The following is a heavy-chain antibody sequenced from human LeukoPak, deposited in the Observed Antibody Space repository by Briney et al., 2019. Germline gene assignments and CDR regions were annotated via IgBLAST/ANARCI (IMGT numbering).Heavy chain of an antibody. Sequence: PSETLSLTCSVSGGSIRSGGHYWSWIRQHPGKALEWIGYINYSGYTFHNPSLKSRLTISVDTSKNQFSLKLSSVTAADTAVYYCARVEVGYNPFYFDYWGQGTLVTVSS. J-gene: IGHJ4*02. D-gene: IGHD1-14*01. V-gene: IGHV4-31*03. CDR2: INYSGYT. CDR3: ARVEVGYNPFYFDY. CDR1: GGSIRSGGHY.